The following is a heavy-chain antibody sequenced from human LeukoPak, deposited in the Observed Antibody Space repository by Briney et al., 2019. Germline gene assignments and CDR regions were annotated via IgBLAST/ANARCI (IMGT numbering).Heavy chain of an antibody. V-gene: IGHV3-21*01. CDR2: IRSSSSYI. Sequence: GGSLRLSCAASGFTFSSYSMNWVRQAPGKGLEWVSSIRSSSSYIYYADSVKGRFTISRDNAKNSLYLQMNSLRAEDTAVYYCARGATMTTVVIGYWGQGTLVTVSS. J-gene: IGHJ4*02. D-gene: IGHD3-22*01. CDR1: GFTFSSYS. CDR3: ARGATMTTVVIGY.